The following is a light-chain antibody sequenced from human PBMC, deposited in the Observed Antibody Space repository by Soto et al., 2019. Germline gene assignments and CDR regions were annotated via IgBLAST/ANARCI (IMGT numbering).Light chain of an antibody. Sequence: QSVLTQPPSVSGAPGQRVTISCTGSNANIGAAFGVQWYQQFPRTAPLLLIYSNTNRPSGVPDRFSASNSGTSASLPITGLRADDDADYYCQSFDINALALIFGTGTKLTVL. V-gene: IGLV1-40*01. CDR1: NANIGAAFG. J-gene: IGLJ1*01. CDR2: SNT. CDR3: QSFDINALALI.